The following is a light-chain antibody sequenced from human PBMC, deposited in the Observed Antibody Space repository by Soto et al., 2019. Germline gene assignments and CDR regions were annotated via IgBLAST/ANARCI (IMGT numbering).Light chain of an antibody. CDR1: QSVSSSY. CDR3: QMYGSSPPGT. V-gene: IGKV3-20*01. CDR2: GAS. Sequence: EIVLTQSPGTLSLSPGERATLSCRASQSVSSSYLAWYQQKPGQAPRLLIYGASSRATGIPDKFSGSGSGTDFTLTISRLEPEDFAVYYCQMYGSSPPGTFGQGTKVDI. J-gene: IGKJ1*01.